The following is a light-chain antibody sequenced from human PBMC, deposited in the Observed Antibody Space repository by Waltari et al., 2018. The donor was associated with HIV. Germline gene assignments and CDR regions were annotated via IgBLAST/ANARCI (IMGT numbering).Light chain of an antibody. CDR3: SSYRSDNTLV. V-gene: IGLV2-14*01. J-gene: IGLJ2*01. Sequence: QSGLTQPASVSGSPGQSITISCTGTNSDIGDSNSVSWYQHHPGKVPKLLIYEVTNRPSGISNRFSGSRSGNTASLTISVLQSEDEADYYCSSYRSDNTLVFGGGTKLTVL. CDR2: EVT. CDR1: NSDIGDSNS.